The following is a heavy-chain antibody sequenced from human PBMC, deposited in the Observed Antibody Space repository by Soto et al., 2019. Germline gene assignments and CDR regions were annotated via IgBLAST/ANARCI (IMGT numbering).Heavy chain of an antibody. D-gene: IGHD6-19*01. V-gene: IGHV3-23*01. Sequence: EVQLLESGRGLEQPGGSLRLSCAVSGFTFSTYAMTWVRQAPGKGLEWVSSMSNSGATVYYGDSVKGRFTMSRDNSKKTLYLQMNGLRAEDTAIYYCVSISSGSASDVWGQGTTVTVAS. CDR3: VSISSGSASDV. CDR1: GFTFSTYA. CDR2: MSNSGATV. J-gene: IGHJ6*02.